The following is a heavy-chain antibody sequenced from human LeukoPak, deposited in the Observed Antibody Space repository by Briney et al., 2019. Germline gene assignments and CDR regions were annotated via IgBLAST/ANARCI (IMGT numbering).Heavy chain of an antibody. CDR2: ISGRGGYT. CDR3: AKGDQPLLYGGAFDS. CDR1: GFTFSSYG. V-gene: IGHV3-23*01. D-gene: IGHD2-2*02. J-gene: IGHJ4*02. Sequence: PGGTLRLSCAASGFTFSSYGMSWVRQAPGKGLEWVSAISGRGGYTFYADSVKGRFTLSSDNSKNTLHLQMIGLRAEDTAVYYCAKGDQPLLYGGAFDSWGQGTLVTVSS.